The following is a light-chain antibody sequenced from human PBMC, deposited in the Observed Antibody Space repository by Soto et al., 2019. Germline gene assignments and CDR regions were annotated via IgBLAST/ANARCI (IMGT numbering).Light chain of an antibody. J-gene: IGKJ1*01. CDR3: QQHGSSPT. V-gene: IGKV3-20*01. CDR1: HSVSGNY. CDR2: GAS. Sequence: EIVLTQSPGTLSLSPGERATLSCRASHSVSGNYVAWYQQKPGQAPRLLIYGASNRATGIPDRFAGSGSGTDFSLTVSRLEPEDFAVYYCQQHGSSPTFGQGTKVEIK.